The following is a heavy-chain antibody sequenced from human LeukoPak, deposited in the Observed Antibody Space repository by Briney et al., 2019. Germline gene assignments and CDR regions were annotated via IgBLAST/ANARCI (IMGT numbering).Heavy chain of an antibody. Sequence: PSETLSLTCTVSGDSISSYYWSWIRQPPGKGLEWIGFIYGSGSTNYNPSLKSRVTISVDTSMNQFSLKLSSVTAADTAVYYCARSSEWLAPPDYWGQGTPVTVSS. CDR3: ARSSEWLAPPDY. J-gene: IGHJ4*02. CDR1: GDSISSYY. V-gene: IGHV4-59*08. D-gene: IGHD6-19*01. CDR2: IYGSGST.